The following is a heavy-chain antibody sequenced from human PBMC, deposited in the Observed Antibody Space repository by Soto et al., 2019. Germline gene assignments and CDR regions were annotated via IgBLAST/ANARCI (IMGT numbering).Heavy chain of an antibody. Sequence: GGSLRLSCAASGFTFSSYAMSWVRQAPGKGLEWVSAISGSGGSTYYADSVKGRFTISRDNSKNTLYLQMNSLRAEDTAVYYCARGPGELELPYYFDHWGQGTLVTVSS. D-gene: IGHD1-7*01. J-gene: IGHJ4*02. CDR1: GFTFSSYA. V-gene: IGHV3-23*01. CDR3: ARGPGELELPYYFDH. CDR2: ISGSGGST.